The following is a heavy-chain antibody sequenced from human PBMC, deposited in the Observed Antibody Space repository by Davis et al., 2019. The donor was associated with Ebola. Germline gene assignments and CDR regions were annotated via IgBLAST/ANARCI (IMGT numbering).Heavy chain of an antibody. CDR2: MNPNSGNT. CDR1: GYTFTSYD. D-gene: IGHD2-8*01. Sequence: ASVKVSCKASGYTFTSYDINWVRQATGQGLEWMGWMNPNSGNTGYAQKFQGRVTMTRNTSISTAYMELSSLRSEDTAVYYCARGGYCTNGVCYISWFDPWGQGTLVTVSS. CDR3: ARGGYCTNGVCYISWFDP. J-gene: IGHJ5*02. V-gene: IGHV1-8*01.